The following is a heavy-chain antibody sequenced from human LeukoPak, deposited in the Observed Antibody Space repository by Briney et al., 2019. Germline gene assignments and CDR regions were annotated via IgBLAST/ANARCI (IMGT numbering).Heavy chain of an antibody. CDR2: INHSGST. V-gene: IGHV4-34*01. Sequence: TSETLSLTCAVYGGSFSGYYWSWIRQPPGKGLEWIGEINHSGSTNYNPSLKSRVTISVDTSKNQFSLKLSSVTAADTAVYYCARGYCSGGSCYFGWGYYYYYMDVWGKGTTVTVSS. J-gene: IGHJ6*03. D-gene: IGHD2-15*01. CDR1: GGSFSGYY. CDR3: ARGYCSGGSCYFGWGYYYYYMDV.